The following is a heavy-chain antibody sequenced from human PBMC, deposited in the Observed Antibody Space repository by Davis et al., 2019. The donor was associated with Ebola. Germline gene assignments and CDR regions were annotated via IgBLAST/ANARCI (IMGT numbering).Heavy chain of an antibody. CDR1: GGSFSGYY. J-gene: IGHJ4*02. D-gene: IGHD3-22*01. CDR2: ISHSGST. CDR3: ARGLTYYYDSSGYY. Sequence: SETLSLTCAVYGGSFSGYYWRWIRQPPGKGLEWIGKISHSGSTNYNPSLKSRVTISVDTSKNQFSLKLSSVTAADTAVYYCARGLTYYYDSSGYYWGQGTLVTVSS. V-gene: IGHV4-34*01.